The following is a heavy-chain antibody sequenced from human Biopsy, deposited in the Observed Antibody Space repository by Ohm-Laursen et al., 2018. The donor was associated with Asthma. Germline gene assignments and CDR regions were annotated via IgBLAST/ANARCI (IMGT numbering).Heavy chain of an antibody. V-gene: IGHV1-18*01. CDR1: GYTFNSVG. D-gene: IGHD3-10*01. Sequence: ASVEVSCNTSGYTFNSVGITWVRQAPGQGLEWMGWISVYNGNTKVAQKLQDRVTMITDTSTSTAYMDLRSLRSDDTAVYFCARAVDYSHYYGIDVWGQGTTVTVS. J-gene: IGHJ6*02. CDR2: ISVYNGNT. CDR3: ARAVDYSHYYGIDV.